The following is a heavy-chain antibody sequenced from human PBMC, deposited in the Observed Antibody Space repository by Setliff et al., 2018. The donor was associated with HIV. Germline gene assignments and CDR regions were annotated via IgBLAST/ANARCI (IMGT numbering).Heavy chain of an antibody. V-gene: IGHV3-7*01. D-gene: IGHD4-4*01. CDR3: AREIRAGNYPPYSYYFYTDV. CDR1: GFTFSNYW. Sequence: PGGSLRLSCAASGFTFSNYWMSWVRQAPGKGLEWVANIKQDGSDKYYADSVKGRFTISRDNAKNSLLLQMDSLRAEDTAVYHCAREIRAGNYPPYSYYFYTDVWGKGTTVTVSS. J-gene: IGHJ6*03. CDR2: IKQDGSDK.